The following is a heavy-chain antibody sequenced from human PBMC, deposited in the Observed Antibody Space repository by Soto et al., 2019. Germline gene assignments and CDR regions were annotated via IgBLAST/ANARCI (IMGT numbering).Heavy chain of an antibody. J-gene: IGHJ4*02. CDR2: IYYSGST. Sequence: SETLSLTCTVSGGSISSSSYYWGWIRQPPGKGLEWIGSIYYSGSTYYNPSLKSRVTISVDTSKNQFSLKLSSVTAADTAVYFCARQFREWNNWNVDNLFDYWGQGTLVTVSS. CDR3: ARQFREWNNWNVDNLFDY. CDR1: GGSISSSSYY. D-gene: IGHD1-20*01. V-gene: IGHV4-39*01.